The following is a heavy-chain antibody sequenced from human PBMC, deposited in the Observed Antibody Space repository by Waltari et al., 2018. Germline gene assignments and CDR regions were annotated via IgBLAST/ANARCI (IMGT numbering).Heavy chain of an antibody. Sequence: EVQLLESGGGLVQHGGSLRLSCAAYGFPFRSYAMAWVRQVPGKGLEWVSAISGSGGNTYYADSVKGRFTISRDNSKNTLYLQMNSLRAEDTAVYYCAKVGKYYYYGMDVWGQGTTVTVSS. D-gene: IGHD2-15*01. CDR2: ISGSGGNT. V-gene: IGHV3-23*01. J-gene: IGHJ6*02. CDR3: AKVGKYYYYGMDV. CDR1: GFPFRSYA.